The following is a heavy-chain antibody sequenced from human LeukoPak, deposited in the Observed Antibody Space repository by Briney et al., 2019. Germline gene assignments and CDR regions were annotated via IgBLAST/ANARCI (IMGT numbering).Heavy chain of an antibody. D-gene: IGHD3-10*01. Sequence: SETLSLTCTVSGGSISSYYWSWIRQPAGKGLEWIGRIYTSGSTNYNPSLKSRVTMSVDTSKNQFSLKLSSVTAADTAVYYCAAYYCGSGNYGYFDAFDIWGQGTMVTVSS. J-gene: IGHJ3*02. CDR1: GGSISSYY. CDR2: IYTSGST. CDR3: AAYYCGSGNYGYFDAFDI. V-gene: IGHV4-4*07.